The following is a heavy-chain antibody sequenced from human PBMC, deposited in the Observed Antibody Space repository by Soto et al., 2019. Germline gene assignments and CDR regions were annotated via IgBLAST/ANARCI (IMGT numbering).Heavy chain of an antibody. J-gene: IGHJ4*02. CDR1: GGSISSGGYY. V-gene: IGHV4-31*03. CDR2: IYYSGST. CDR3: AGDYGDYDFQAYHFDY. D-gene: IGHD4-17*01. Sequence: PSETLSLTCTVSGGSISSGGYYWSWIRQHPGKGLEWIGYIYYSGSTYYNPSLKSRVTISVDTSKNQFSLKLSSVTAADTAVYYCAGDYGDYDFQAYHFDYWGQATLILVSS.